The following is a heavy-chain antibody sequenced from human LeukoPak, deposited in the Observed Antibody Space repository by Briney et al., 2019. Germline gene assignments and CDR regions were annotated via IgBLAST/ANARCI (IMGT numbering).Heavy chain of an antibody. J-gene: IGHJ3*02. CDR2: ISYDGSNK. D-gene: IGHD3-10*01. V-gene: IGHV3-30*18. CDR3: AKGHHYYGSGSYDALDI. CDR1: GFTFSSYG. Sequence: PGRSLRLSCAASGFTFSSYGMHWVRQAPGKGLEWVAVISYDGSNKYYADSVKGRFTISRDNSKNTLYLQMNSLRAEDTAVYYCAKGHHYYGSGSYDALDIWGQGTMVTVSS.